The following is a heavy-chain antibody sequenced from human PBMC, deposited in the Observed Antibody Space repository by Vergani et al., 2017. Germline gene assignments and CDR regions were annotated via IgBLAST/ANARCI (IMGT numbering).Heavy chain of an antibody. V-gene: IGHV4-34*01. CDR3: AKGRGGACFDY. J-gene: IGHJ4*02. CDR1: GGSFSGYY. Sequence: QVQLQQWGAGLLKPSETLSLTCAVYGGSFSGYYWSWIRQPPGKGLEWIGEINHSGSTNYNPSLKSRVTISVDTSKNQFSLKLISVAAADTAVYYCAKGRGGACFDYWGQGTLVTVSS. D-gene: IGHD2-21*01. CDR2: INHSGST.